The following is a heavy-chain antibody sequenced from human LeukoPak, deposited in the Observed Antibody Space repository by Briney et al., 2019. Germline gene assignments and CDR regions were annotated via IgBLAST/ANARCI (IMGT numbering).Heavy chain of an antibody. J-gene: IGHJ4*02. CDR3: ARRSGVAVAGAFDY. CDR1: GFTFSSYA. Sequence: PGGSLRLSCAASGFTFSSYAIHWVRQAPGKGLEWVAVISYDGSTKYNADSVKGRFTISRDNSKNTLYLQMNSLRAEDTAVYFCARRSGVAVAGAFDYWGQGTLVTVSS. CDR2: ISYDGSTK. V-gene: IGHV3-30*04. D-gene: IGHD6-19*01.